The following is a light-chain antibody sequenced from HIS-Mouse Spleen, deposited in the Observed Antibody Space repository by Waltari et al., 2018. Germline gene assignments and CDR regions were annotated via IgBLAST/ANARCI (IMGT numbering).Light chain of an antibody. Sequence: QSALTQPASVSGSPGQSITISCTGTSSDVGSYNLVSWYQQHPGNAPKLKIYEGSKRPSGVSNRFAGSKSGNTASLTISGLQAEDEADYYCCSYAGSSTFEVFGGGTKLTVL. CDR1: SSDVGSYNL. J-gene: IGLJ2*01. V-gene: IGLV2-23*03. CDR3: CSYAGSSTFEV. CDR2: EGS.